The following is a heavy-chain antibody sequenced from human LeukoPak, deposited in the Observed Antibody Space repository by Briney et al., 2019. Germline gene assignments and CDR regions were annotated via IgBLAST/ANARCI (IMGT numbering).Heavy chain of an antibody. Sequence: PGGSLRLSCAASGFTFSSYWMSWVRQAPGKGLEWVANIKQDGSEKYYMDSVKGRFTISRDNAKNSLYLQMNSLRAEDTAVYYCARVHHDFWSGYSLSDWFDPWGQGTLVTVSS. CDR3: ARVHHDFWSGYSLSDWFDP. CDR2: IKQDGSEK. CDR1: GFTFSSYW. J-gene: IGHJ5*02. D-gene: IGHD3-3*01. V-gene: IGHV3-7*01.